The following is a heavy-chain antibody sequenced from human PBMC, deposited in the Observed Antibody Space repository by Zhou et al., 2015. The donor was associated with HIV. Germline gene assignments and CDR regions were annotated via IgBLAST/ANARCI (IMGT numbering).Heavy chain of an antibody. CDR3: ASLTVLMMYVQPVPYGMDV. CDR2: IIPIFSTT. V-gene: IGHV1-69*06. D-gene: IGHD2-8*01. J-gene: IGHJ6*02. CDR1: GGTFSSYS. Sequence: QVQLVQSGAEVKKPGSSVKVSCKASGGTFSSYSISWVRQAPGQGLEWMGGIIPIFSTTNYAQKFQGRVTMTADKSTTTAYMELSSLKSDDTAVYFCASLTVLMMYVQPVPYGMDVWGQGTTVTVS.